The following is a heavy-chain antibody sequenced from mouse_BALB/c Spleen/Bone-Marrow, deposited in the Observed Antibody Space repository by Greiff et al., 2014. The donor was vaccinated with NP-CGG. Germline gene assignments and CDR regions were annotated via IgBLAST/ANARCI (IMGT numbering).Heavy chain of an antibody. D-gene: IGHD1-1*02. CDR1: GISITTGNYR. CDR2: IYYSGTI. CDR3: ARDGNYAMDY. J-gene: IGHJ4*01. Sequence: EVQLQQSGPGLVKPSQTVSLTCTVTGISITTGNYRWSWIRQFPGNKLEWIGYIYYSGTITYNPSLTSRTTITRDTSKNQFFLEMKSLTAEDTATYYCARDGNYAMDYWGQGTSVTVSS. V-gene: IGHV3-5*02.